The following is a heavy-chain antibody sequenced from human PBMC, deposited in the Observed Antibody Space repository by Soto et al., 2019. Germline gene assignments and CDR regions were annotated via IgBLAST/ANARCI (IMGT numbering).Heavy chain of an antibody. D-gene: IGHD1-1*01. CDR3: ARVPEH. Sequence: QVQLQESGPGLVKPSETLSLTCTVSGGSVSSGSYYWSWIRQPPGKGLEWIGYIYYSGSTHYDPSLKSRVTISVDTSKNQFSLKLSSVTAADTAVYYCARVPEHWGQGTLVTVSS. CDR2: IYYSGST. V-gene: IGHV4-61*01. J-gene: IGHJ4*02. CDR1: GGSVSSGSYY.